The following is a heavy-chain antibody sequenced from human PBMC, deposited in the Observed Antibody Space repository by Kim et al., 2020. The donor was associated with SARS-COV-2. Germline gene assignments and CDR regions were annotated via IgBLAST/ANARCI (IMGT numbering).Heavy chain of an antibody. CDR2: IWYDGSNK. Sequence: GGSLRLSCAASGFTFSSYGMHWVRQAPGKGLEWVAVIWYDGSNKYYADSVKGRFTISRDNSKNTLYLQMNSLRVEDTAVYYCARTRKRTPSNRGDWYFDLWGRGTLVTVSS. CDR3: ARTRKRTPSNRGDWYFDL. V-gene: IGHV3-33*01. CDR1: GFTFSSYG. J-gene: IGHJ2*01. D-gene: IGHD4-4*01.